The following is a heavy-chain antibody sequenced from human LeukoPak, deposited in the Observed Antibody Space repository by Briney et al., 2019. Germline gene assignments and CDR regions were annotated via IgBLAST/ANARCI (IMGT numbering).Heavy chain of an antibody. J-gene: IGHJ4*02. CDR1: GGSFSGYY. CDR2: INHSGST. D-gene: IGHD3-22*01. V-gene: IGHV4-34*01. Sequence: SETLSLTCAVYGGSFSGYYWSWIRQPPGKGLEWIGEINHSGSTNYNPSLKSRVTISVDTSKNQFSLKLSSVTAADTAVYYCARHVGSSGYYREYWGQGTLVTVSS. CDR3: ARHVGSSGYYREY.